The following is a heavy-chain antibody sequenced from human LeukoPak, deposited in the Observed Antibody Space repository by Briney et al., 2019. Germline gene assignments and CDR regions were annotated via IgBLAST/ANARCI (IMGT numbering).Heavy chain of an antibody. D-gene: IGHD1-26*01. CDR2: MNPNSGNT. CDR3: AREERDYYYYYGMDV. CDR1: GYTFTSYD. Sequence: ASVTVSCKASGYTFTSYDINWVRQATGQGLEWMGWMNPNSGNTGYAQKFQGRVTVTRNTSISTAYMELSSLRSEDTAVYCCAREERDYYYYYGMDVWGQGTTVTVSS. J-gene: IGHJ6*02. V-gene: IGHV1-8*01.